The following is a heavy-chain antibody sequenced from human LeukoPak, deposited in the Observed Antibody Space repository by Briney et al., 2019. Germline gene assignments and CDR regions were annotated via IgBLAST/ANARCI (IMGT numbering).Heavy chain of an antibody. J-gene: IGHJ4*02. D-gene: IGHD6-19*01. V-gene: IGHV3-21*04. Sequence: GGSLRLSCAASAFSLNAYNMNWVRQAPGKGLEWVSSISYTGTYIYYADSVKGRFTISRDNAKNSLYLQMNSLRAEDTAVYYCARDQQQWLATLDYWGQGTLVTVSS. CDR1: AFSLNAYN. CDR2: ISYTGTYI. CDR3: ARDQQQWLATLDY.